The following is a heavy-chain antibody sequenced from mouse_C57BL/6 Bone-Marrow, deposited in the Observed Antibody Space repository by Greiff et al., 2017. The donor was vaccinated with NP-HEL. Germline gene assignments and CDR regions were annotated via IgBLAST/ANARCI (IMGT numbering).Heavy chain of an antibody. CDR1: GYTSTSYG. J-gene: IGHJ2*01. Sequence: VQLQESGAELARPGASVKLSCKASGYTSTSYGISWVKQRTGQGLEWIGEIYPRSGNTYYNEKFKGKATLTADKSSSTAYMELRSLTSEDSAVYFCARLRYYGYYFDYWGQGTTLTVSS. CDR3: ARLRYYGYYFDY. D-gene: IGHD1-1*01. V-gene: IGHV1-81*01. CDR2: IYPRSGNT.